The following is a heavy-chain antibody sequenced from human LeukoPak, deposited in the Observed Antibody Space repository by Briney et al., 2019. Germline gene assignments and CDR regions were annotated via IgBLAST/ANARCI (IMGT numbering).Heavy chain of an antibody. CDR1: GGSFSGYY. J-gene: IGHJ3*01. D-gene: IGHD2-8*02. V-gene: IGHV4-34*01. CDR2: INHSGST. Sequence: SETLSLTCAVYGGSFSGYYWSWIRQPPGKGLEWIGEINHSGSTYYNPSLKSRVTISVDTSKNQFSLKLSSVTAADTAVYYCARPTGGAWGQGTMVTVSS. CDR3: ARPTGGA.